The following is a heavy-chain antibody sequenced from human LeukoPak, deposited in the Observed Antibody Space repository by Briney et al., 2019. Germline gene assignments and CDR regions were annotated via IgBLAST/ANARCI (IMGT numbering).Heavy chain of an antibody. D-gene: IGHD3-10*01. CDR2: ISSSSSYI. V-gene: IGHV3-21*01. CDR3: ARDPPYYYGSGSYDENWFDP. CDR1: GFTFSSYA. J-gene: IGHJ5*02. Sequence: KAGGSLRLSCAASGFTFSSYAMSWVRQAPGKGLEWVSSISSSSSYIYYADSVKGRFTISRDNAKNSLYLQMNSLRAEDTAVYYCARDPPYYYGSGSYDENWFDPWGQGTLVTVSS.